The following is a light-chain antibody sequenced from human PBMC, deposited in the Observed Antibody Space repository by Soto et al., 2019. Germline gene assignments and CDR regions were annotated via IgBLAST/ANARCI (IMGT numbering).Light chain of an antibody. J-gene: IGLJ1*01. Sequence: QSLLTQPASVSGSPGQSISITCTGTINDVGGYNYVSWYQQHPGKAPKLIIYDVAYRPSGVSNRFSGSKSGNTASLTISGLQAEDGADYYCNSYRISSPPYYVFGTGTKVTVL. CDR2: DVA. CDR3: NSYRISSPPYYV. V-gene: IGLV2-14*03. CDR1: INDVGGYNY.